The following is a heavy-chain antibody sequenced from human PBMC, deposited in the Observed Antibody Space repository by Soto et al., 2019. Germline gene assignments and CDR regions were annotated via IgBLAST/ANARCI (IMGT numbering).Heavy chain of an antibody. Sequence: LGGSLRLSCAASGFIFSSHWMHWVRQAPGKGLVWVSHIGPDGSNMRDADSVQGRFTISRDNARNTLYLQMNSLRDEDTAVYYCVRDNNWSYGYWGQGILVTVSS. V-gene: IGHV3-74*01. CDR3: VRDNNWSYGY. CDR1: GFIFSSHW. J-gene: IGHJ4*02. D-gene: IGHD1-1*01. CDR2: IGPDGSNM.